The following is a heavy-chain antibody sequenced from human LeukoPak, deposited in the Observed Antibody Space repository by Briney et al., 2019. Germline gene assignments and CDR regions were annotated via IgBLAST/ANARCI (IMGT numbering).Heavy chain of an antibody. J-gene: IGHJ3*02. V-gene: IGHV3-74*01. CDR2: INRDGSST. Sequence: GGSLRLSCAASGFTFSSYWMHWVRQAPGKGLVWVSRINRDGSSTSYADSVKGRFTISRDNAKNTLYLQMNSLRAEDTAVYYCARDRETYYDILTGYYTLGDAFDIWGQGTMVTVSS. D-gene: IGHD3-9*01. CDR3: ARDRETYYDILTGYYTLGDAFDI. CDR1: GFTFSSYW.